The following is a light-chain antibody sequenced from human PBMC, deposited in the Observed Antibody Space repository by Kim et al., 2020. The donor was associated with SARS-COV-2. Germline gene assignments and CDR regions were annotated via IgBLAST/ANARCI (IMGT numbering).Light chain of an antibody. V-gene: IGLV3-1*01. CDR1: TLGEKY. CDR2: QTR. Sequence: SYELTQLPSVSVFPGQTASVKCSGDTLGEKYVSWYQQRPGQSPLLLIYQTRRRLSEIPERISASKSGNTATLSISETQTMDEGDYYCQAWDSASARVVFGAGTQLTVL. CDR3: QAWDSASARVV. J-gene: IGLJ2*01.